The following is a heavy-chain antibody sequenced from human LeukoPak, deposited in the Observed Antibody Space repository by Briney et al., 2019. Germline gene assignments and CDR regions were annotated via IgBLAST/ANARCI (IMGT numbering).Heavy chain of an antibody. V-gene: IGHV4-59*12. CDR2: IYYSGST. Sequence: SETLSLACTVSGGSISSYYWSWIRQPPGKGLEWIGYIYYSGSTNYNPSLKSRVTISVDTSKNQFSLKLSSVTAADTAVYYCARDRVDLEWLRRYLSTRYFDYWGQGTLVTVSS. J-gene: IGHJ4*02. CDR3: ARDRVDLEWLRRYLSTRYFDY. CDR1: GGSISSYY. D-gene: IGHD3-3*01.